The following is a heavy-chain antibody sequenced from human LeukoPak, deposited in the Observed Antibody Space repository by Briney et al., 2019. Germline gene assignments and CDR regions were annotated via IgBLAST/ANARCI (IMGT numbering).Heavy chain of an antibody. V-gene: IGHV4-39*01. CDR1: GGSISSSSYY. J-gene: IGHJ4*02. CDR2: IYYSGST. CDR3: AREHYDSSGYPHYYFDY. Sequence: SETLSLTCTVSGGSISSSSYYWGWIRQPPGKGLEWIGSIYYSGSTYYNPSLKSRVTISVDTSKNQFSLKLSSVTAADTAVYYCAREHYDSSGYPHYYFDYWGQGTLVTVSS. D-gene: IGHD3-22*01.